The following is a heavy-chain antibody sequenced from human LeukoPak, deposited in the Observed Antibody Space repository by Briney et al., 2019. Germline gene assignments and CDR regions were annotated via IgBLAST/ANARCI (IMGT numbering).Heavy chain of an antibody. Sequence: TSETLSLTCTVSGVSISSNSYYWGWIRQPPGKGLEWIGSIYYSGSTYYNPSLKRRVTISGDTSKNQFSLKLSSVTAADTAVYYCARLSIPLRITRGAFDIWGQGTMVTVSS. V-gene: IGHV4-39*01. CDR3: ARLSIPLRITRGAFDI. CDR2: IYYSGST. CDR1: GVSISSNSYY. D-gene: IGHD1-14*01. J-gene: IGHJ3*02.